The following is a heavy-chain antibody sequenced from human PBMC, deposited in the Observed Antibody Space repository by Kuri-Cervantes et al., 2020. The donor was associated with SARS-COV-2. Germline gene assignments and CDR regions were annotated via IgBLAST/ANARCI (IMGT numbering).Heavy chain of an antibody. CDR1: GFNFSSDW. D-gene: IGHD6-6*01. CDR2: INHSGST. V-gene: IGHV4-34*01. J-gene: IGHJ4*02. CDR3: AREVSSEQLVAFDY. Sequence: GSLRLSCATSGFNFSSDWMSWIRQPPGKGLEWIGEINHSGSTNYNPSLKSRVTISVDTSKNQFSLKLSSVTAADTAVYYCAREVSSEQLVAFDYWGQGTLVTVSS.